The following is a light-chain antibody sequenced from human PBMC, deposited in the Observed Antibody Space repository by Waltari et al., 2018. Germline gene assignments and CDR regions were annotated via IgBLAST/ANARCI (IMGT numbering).Light chain of an antibody. CDR3: QVWDRSSDVV. CDR1: NIGDKT. V-gene: IGLV3-21*02. CDR2: DDR. J-gene: IGLJ2*01. Sequence: SYVLTQPPSVSVAPGQTARITCGGNNIGDKTVHWYQQRPGQAPVLVVFDDRDRPAGIPGRFSVSNSGTTATLTISRVEAGDEADSYCQVWDRSSDVVCGGGTKLTVL.